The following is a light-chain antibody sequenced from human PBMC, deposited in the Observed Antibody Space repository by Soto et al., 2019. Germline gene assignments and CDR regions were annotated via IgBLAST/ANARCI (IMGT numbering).Light chain of an antibody. Sequence: EIVLTQSPGTLSLSPGERATLSCRASQSVSSSYLAWYQQKPGQAPRLLIYVASSRATGIPDRFSGSGSGTDFTLTISRLAPEDFAVYYCQQYGSSRTFGQGTKLEIK. CDR2: VAS. CDR1: QSVSSSY. CDR3: QQYGSSRT. V-gene: IGKV3-20*01. J-gene: IGKJ1*01.